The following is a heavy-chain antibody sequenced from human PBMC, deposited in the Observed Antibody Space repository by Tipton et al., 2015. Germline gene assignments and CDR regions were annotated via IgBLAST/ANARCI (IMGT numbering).Heavy chain of an antibody. V-gene: IGHV4-59*08. CDR3: ARRVAVADTADY. D-gene: IGHD6-19*01. J-gene: IGHJ4*02. CDR1: GGSISSYW. Sequence: TLSLTCSVSGGSISSYWCNWIRQSPGKGLEWIGNMHYSGKTNHNPSLKSRVTISIDTSKNQFSLTLTSVTAADTAVYYCARRVAVADTADYWGQGTLVTVSS. CDR2: MHYSGKT.